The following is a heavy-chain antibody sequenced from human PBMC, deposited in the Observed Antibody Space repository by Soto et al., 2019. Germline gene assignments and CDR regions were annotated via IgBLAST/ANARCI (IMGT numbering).Heavy chain of an antibody. CDR2: IYYSGST. CDR3: ARRYGGNLDY. V-gene: IGHV4-59*08. D-gene: IGHD1-1*01. Sequence: QVQLQESGPGLVKPSETLSLTCTVSGGSISSYYWSWIRQPPGKGLEWIGYIYYSGSTNYNPSLTRXVXIXXDTSKNQFSLKLSSATAADTAVYYCARRYGGNLDYWGQGTLVTVSS. CDR1: GGSISSYY. J-gene: IGHJ4*02.